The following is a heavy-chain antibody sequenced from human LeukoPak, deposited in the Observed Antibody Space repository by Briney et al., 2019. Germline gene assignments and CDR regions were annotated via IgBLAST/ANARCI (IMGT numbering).Heavy chain of an antibody. V-gene: IGHV4-34*01. Sequence: SETLSLTCAVYGGSFSGHYWSWIRQPPRKGLEWIGEINHSGSTNYKLSLKSRVSISVDTSKNLLSLKLSSVTAADTAVYYCARGPSYDFWSGYFPYWGQGTRVTVSS. CDR1: GGSFSGHY. J-gene: IGHJ4*02. D-gene: IGHD3-3*01. CDR2: INHSGST. CDR3: ARGPSYDFWSGYFPY.